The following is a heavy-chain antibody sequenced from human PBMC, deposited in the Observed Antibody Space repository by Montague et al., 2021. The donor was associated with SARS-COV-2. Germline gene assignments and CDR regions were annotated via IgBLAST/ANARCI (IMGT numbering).Heavy chain of an antibody. CDR2: ISFDGSKT. Sequence: SLRLSCAASGFTFSSYGMHWVRQAPGKGLEWVAVISFDGSKTYYADSVKGRFTISRDNSKNTLYLQMNSLRAEGTAVYYCAKDQAVPGTPLDYWGQGTLVTVSS. CDR1: GFTFSSYG. D-gene: IGHD6-19*01. J-gene: IGHJ4*02. V-gene: IGHV3-30*18. CDR3: AKDQAVPGTPLDY.